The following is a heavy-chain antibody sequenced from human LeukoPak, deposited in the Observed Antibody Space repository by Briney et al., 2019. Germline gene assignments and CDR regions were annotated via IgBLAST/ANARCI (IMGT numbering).Heavy chain of an antibody. Sequence: GRSLRLSCAASAFTFSTYSMHWVRQAPGKGLEWVAAISYDGPNKNYADSVKGRFTISRDNSKNTLYLQMNSLRAEDTAVYYGARGLRIAVAGNIDYWGQGTLVTVSS. CDR1: AFTFSTYS. D-gene: IGHD6-19*01. CDR2: ISYDGPNK. J-gene: IGHJ4*02. CDR3: ARGLRIAVAGNIDY. V-gene: IGHV3-30*04.